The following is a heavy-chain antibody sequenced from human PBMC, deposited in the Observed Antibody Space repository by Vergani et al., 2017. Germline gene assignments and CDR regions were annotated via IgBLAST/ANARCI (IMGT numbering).Heavy chain of an antibody. J-gene: IGHJ4*02. CDR3: ASNTHYYDSSGYYYVEGIDY. CDR2: IYTSGST. Sequence: QVQLQESGPGLVKPSETLSLTCTVSGGSISSYYWSWIRQPAGKGLEWIGRIYTSGSTNYNPSLKSRVTMSVDTSKNQFSLKLSSVTAADTAVYYCASNTHYYDSSGYYYVEGIDYWGQGTLVTVSS. D-gene: IGHD3-22*01. V-gene: IGHV4-4*07. CDR1: GGSISSYY.